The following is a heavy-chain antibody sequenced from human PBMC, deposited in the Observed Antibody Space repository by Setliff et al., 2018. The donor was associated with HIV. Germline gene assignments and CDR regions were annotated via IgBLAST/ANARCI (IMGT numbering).Heavy chain of an antibody. V-gene: IGHV3-7*05. CDR1: GVTFSNCS. D-gene: IGHD1-26*01. CDR3: ASAIVGLGYNFFSVDV. Sequence: SCKASGVTFSNCSISWVRQAPGQGLEWMGGIIHYADSVKGRFTISRDNAKNSVYLQMHSLRVEDTAVYYCASAIVGLGYNFFSVDVWGKGTTVTVSS. CDR2: II. J-gene: IGHJ6*04.